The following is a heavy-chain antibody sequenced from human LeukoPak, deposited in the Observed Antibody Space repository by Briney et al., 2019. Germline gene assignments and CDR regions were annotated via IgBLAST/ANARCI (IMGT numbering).Heavy chain of an antibody. V-gene: IGHV4-34*01. CDR3: AREQWLVPFDY. D-gene: IGHD6-19*01. CDR1: GGSFSDYY. Sequence: SETLSLTCAVYGGSFSDYYWSWIRQPPGKGLEWIGEINHSGSTNYNPSLKSRVTMSVDTSKNQFSLKLSSVTAADTAVYYCAREQWLVPFDYWGQGTLVTVSS. CDR2: INHSGST. J-gene: IGHJ4*02.